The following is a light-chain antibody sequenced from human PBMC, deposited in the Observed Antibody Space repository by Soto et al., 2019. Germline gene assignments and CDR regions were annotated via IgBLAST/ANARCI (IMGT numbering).Light chain of an antibody. J-gene: IGKJ1*01. V-gene: IGKV3-15*01. CDR1: KSVSSN. CDR3: QQYNNWPQT. Sequence: EIVMTQSPATLSVSPGERATLSCRASKSVSSNLAWYKQKPGQAPRLLIYGASTRATGIPARFSGSGSGTEFTLTISSLQSEDSAVYYCQQYNNWPQTFGQGTKVEIK. CDR2: GAS.